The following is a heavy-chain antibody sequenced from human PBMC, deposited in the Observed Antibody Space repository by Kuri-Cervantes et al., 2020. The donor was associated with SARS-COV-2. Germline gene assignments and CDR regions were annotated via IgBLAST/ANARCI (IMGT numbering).Heavy chain of an antibody. Sequence: GGSLRLSCAASGFTVSSNYMSWVRQAPGKGLEWVSVIYSGGSTYYADSAKGRFTISRDNSKNTLYLQMSSLRAEDTAVYYRARESSGYFDYWGQGTLVTVSS. J-gene: IGHJ4*02. CDR1: GFTVSSNY. V-gene: IGHV3-66*02. CDR3: ARESSGYFDY. CDR2: IYSGGST. D-gene: IGHD3-22*01.